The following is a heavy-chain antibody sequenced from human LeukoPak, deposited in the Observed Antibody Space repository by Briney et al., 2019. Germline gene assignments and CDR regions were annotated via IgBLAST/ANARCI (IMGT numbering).Heavy chain of an antibody. D-gene: IGHD2-2*01. V-gene: IGHV3-9*01. CDR3: AKDIHPYPHDAFDI. CDR2: ISWNSGSI. J-gene: IGHJ3*02. Sequence: SGGSLRLSCAASGFTFDDYAMHWVRQAPGKGLEWVSGISWNSGSIGYADSVKGRFTISRDNAKNSLYLQMNSLRAEDTALYYCAKDIHPYPHDAFDIWGQGTMVTVSS. CDR1: GFTFDDYA.